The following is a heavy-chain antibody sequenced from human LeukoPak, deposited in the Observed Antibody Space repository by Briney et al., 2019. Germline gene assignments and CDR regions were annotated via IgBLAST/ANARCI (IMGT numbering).Heavy chain of an antibody. D-gene: IGHD2-21*02. CDR1: GFTFSDYY. CDR3: AKDTASHCGGDCYSSYYFDY. CDR2: ISSSGSTI. Sequence: GGSLRLSCAASGFTFSDYYMSWIRQAPGKGLEWVSYISSSGSTIYYADSVKGRFTISRDNSKNTLYLQMNSLRVEDTAVYYCAKDTASHCGGDCYSSYYFDYWGQGTLVTVSS. J-gene: IGHJ4*02. V-gene: IGHV3-11*01.